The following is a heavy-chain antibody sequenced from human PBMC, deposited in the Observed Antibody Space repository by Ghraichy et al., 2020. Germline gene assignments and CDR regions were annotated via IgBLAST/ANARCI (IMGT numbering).Heavy chain of an antibody. V-gene: IGHV3-23*01. J-gene: IGHJ4*02. CDR3: AKPDSSGWYRWDY. D-gene: IGHD6-19*01. Sequence: GGSLRLSCAGSGFTFSSYAMSWVRQAPGKGLEWVSVISGSGGSTSYADSVKGRFSISRDNSKNTLYLQMNSLRAEDTAVYYCAKPDSSGWYRWDYWGQGTLVTVSS. CDR1: GFTFSSYA. CDR2: ISGSGGST.